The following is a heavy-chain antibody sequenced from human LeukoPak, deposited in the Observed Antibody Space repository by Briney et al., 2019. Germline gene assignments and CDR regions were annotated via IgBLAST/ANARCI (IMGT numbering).Heavy chain of an antibody. Sequence: SQTLSLTCAIPGDSVSGNSVTWNWIRQSPSRGLEWLGRTYYRSTWYNDYAVSVRGRITVNPDTSKNQFSLHLNSVTPEDTAVYYCARRLTQYDCFDPWGQGILVTVSS. D-gene: IGHD2-2*01. V-gene: IGHV6-1*01. CDR3: ARRLTQYDCFDP. CDR1: GDSVSGNSVT. CDR2: TYYRSTWYN. J-gene: IGHJ5*02.